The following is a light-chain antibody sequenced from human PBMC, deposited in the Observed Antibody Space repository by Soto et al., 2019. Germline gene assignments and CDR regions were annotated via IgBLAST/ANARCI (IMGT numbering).Light chain of an antibody. Sequence: EIVVTQSPAPLSVSPGERATLSCRTSQSVSSNLAWYQQKPGQAPRLLIYGASTRATGIPARFSGSGSGTEFTLTISSLQSEDCAVYYCQQYNNWPPLTFGGGTKVEIK. CDR2: GAS. J-gene: IGKJ4*01. V-gene: IGKV3-15*01. CDR1: QSVSSN. CDR3: QQYNNWPPLT.